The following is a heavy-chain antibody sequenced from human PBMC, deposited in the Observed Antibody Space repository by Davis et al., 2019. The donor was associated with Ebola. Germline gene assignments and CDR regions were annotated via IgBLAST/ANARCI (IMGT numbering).Heavy chain of an antibody. CDR1: GGSISPSGYY. CDR2: IYYSGNS. Sequence: MPSETLSLTCTVSGGSISPSGYYWGCVRQFPGTGLEWIGYIYYSGNSYYNPSLKSRVTMSVDTSKNRFFLKMSYVTAADTAAYYCARDLAYYGLDVWGKGTSVTVSS. J-gene: IGHJ6*04. V-gene: IGHV4-31*03. CDR3: ARDLAYYGLDV.